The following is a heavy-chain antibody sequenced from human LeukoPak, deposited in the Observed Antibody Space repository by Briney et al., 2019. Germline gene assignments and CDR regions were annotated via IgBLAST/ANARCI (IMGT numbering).Heavy chain of an antibody. CDR1: GFTFSSYS. Sequence: GGSLRLSCAASGFTFSSYSMNWVRQAPGKGLEWVSSISSSSSYIYYADSVKGRFTISRDNAKNSLYLQMNSLRAEDTAVYYCARCPGPQDHYGMDVWGQGTTVTASS. CDR2: ISSSSSYI. J-gene: IGHJ6*02. V-gene: IGHV3-21*01. CDR3: ARCPGPQDHYGMDV.